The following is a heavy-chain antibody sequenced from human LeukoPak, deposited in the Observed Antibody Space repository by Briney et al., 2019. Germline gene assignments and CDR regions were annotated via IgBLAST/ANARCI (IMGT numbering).Heavy chain of an antibody. CDR1: GFTFSSYG. J-gene: IGHJ4*02. D-gene: IGHD6-13*01. CDR3: AKSGGYSSSWAKDY. Sequence: GGSLKLSCAASGFTFSSYGMHWVRQAPGKGLEWVAVISYDGSNKYYADSVKGRFTISRDNSKNTLYLQMNSLRAEDTAVYYCAKSGGYSSSWAKDYWGQGTLVTVSS. V-gene: IGHV3-30*18. CDR2: ISYDGSNK.